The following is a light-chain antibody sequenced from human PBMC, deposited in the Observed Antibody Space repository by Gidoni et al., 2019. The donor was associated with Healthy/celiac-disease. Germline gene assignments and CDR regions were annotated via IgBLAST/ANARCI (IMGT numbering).Light chain of an antibody. CDR2: EVS. CDR3: SSYAVSNTLV. CDR1: SSDVGGYNY. V-gene: IGLV2-8*01. J-gene: IGLJ2*01. Sequence: QSALTQPPSASGSPGQSVTISCTGTSSDVGGYNYVPWYQQHPGKAPKLMIYEVSKRPSGVPDRFSGSTSGNTASLTVSVLQAEDEADYYCSSYAVSNTLVFGGGTKLTVL.